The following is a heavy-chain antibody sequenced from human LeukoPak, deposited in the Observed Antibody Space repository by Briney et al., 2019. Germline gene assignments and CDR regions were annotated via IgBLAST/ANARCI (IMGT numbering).Heavy chain of an antibody. J-gene: IGHJ3*02. D-gene: IGHD6-6*01. CDR1: GFTFSSYA. Sequence: GGSLTLSCAASGFTFSSYAMHWVRQAPGKGLEWVAFIRYDGSNKYYADSVKGRFTISRYNSKNTLYLQMNSLRAEDTAVYYCGQLGSDMTDAFDIWGQGTMVTVSS. V-gene: IGHV3-30*02. CDR3: GQLGSDMTDAFDI. CDR2: IRYDGSNK.